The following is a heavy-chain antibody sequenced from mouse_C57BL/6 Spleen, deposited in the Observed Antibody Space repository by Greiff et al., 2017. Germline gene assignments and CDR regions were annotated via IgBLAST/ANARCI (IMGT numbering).Heavy chain of an antibody. V-gene: IGHV5-16*01. Sequence: EVHLVESEGGLVQPGSSMKLSCTASGFTFSDYYMAWVRQVPEKGLEWVANINYDGSSTYYLDSLKSRFIISRDNAKNILYLQMSRLKSEDTATYYCARENRGHAMDYWGQGTSVTVSS. CDR2: INYDGSST. D-gene: IGHD3-1*01. CDR1: GFTFSDYY. J-gene: IGHJ4*01. CDR3: ARENRGHAMDY.